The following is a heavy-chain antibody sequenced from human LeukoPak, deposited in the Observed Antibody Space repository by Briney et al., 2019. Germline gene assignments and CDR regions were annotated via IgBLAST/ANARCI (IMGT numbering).Heavy chain of an antibody. J-gene: IGHJ5*02. Sequence: HSGGSLRLSCAASGFTFSSYAMSWVRQAPGKGLEWVSAISGSGGTTYYADSVKGRFTISRDNSKNTLYLQMNSLRAEDTAVYYCAKAVVVVAAHNWFDPWGQGTLATVSS. CDR2: ISGSGGTT. D-gene: IGHD2-15*01. CDR3: AKAVVVVAAHNWFDP. CDR1: GFTFSSYA. V-gene: IGHV3-23*01.